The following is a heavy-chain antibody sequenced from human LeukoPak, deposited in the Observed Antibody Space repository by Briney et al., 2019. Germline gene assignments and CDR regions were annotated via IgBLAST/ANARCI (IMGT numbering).Heavy chain of an antibody. J-gene: IGHJ4*02. Sequence: GGSLRLSCAASGFTFSSYWMNWVRQAPGKGLEWVSYISSSSGTMYYADSVKGRFTISRDNAQNSLYLQMNSLTAEDTAVYYCAREGSAADDFDYWGQGTLVTVSS. CDR2: ISSSSGTM. CDR1: GFTFSSYW. V-gene: IGHV3-48*04. CDR3: AREGSAADDFDY. D-gene: IGHD2-2*01.